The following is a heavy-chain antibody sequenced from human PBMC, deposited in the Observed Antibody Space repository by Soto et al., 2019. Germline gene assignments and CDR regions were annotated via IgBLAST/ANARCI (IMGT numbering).Heavy chain of an antibody. CDR1: GFTFSGYG. CDR3: SAGGSYGHRAYFDH. D-gene: IGHD5-18*01. V-gene: IGHV3-33*01. CDR2: IWYDGSNK. J-gene: IGHJ4*02. Sequence: GGSLRLSCAASGFTFSGYGMHWVRQAPGKGLEWVAVIWYDGSNKYYADSVKGRFTISRDNSKNTLYLQMNSLRAEDTAVYYCSAGGSYGHRAYFDHWGQGTLVTVSS.